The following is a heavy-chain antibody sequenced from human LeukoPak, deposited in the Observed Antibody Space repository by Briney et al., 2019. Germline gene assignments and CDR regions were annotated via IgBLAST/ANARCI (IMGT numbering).Heavy chain of an antibody. D-gene: IGHD6-13*01. CDR2: INPNSGGT. CDR1: GYTFTGYY. V-gene: IGHV1-2*02. CDR3: ARGEGIASAGTVWFDT. J-gene: IGHJ5*02. Sequence: AASVKVSCKASGYTFTGYYMHWVRQAPGQGLEWMGWINPNSGGTNYAQKFQGRVTMTRDTSISTAYMELSRLRSDDTAVYYCARGEGIASAGTVWFDTWGQGTLVTVSS.